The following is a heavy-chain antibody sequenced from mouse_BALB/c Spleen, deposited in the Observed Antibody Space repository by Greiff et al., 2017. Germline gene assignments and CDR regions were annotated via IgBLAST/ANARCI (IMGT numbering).Heavy chain of an antibody. J-gene: IGHJ4*01. CDR3: AIYEYRSLDY. Sequence: EVQGVESGGGLVQPGGSLKLSCAASGFTFSSFGMHWVRQAPEKGLEWVAYISSGSSTIYYEDTVKGRCTISRDNPKNTLFLQMTSLRSEDTAMYYCAIYEYRSLDYWGQGTAVTVSA. D-gene: IGHD2-4*01. V-gene: IGHV5-17*02. CDR1: GFTFSSFG. CDR2: ISSGSSTI.